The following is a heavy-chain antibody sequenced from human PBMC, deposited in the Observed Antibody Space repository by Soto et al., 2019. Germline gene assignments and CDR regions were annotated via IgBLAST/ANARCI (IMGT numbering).Heavy chain of an antibody. D-gene: IGHD6-25*01. V-gene: IGHV3-23*01. J-gene: IGHJ4*02. CDR2: ISGSGGST. Sequence: GGSLRLSCAASGFTFSSYAMSWVRQAPGKGLEWVSAISGSGGSTYYADSVKGRFTISRDNSKNTLYLQMNSLRAEDTAVYYCAKRGHNNRLQPINYYFDYWGQGTLVTVSS. CDR3: AKRGHNNRLQPINYYFDY. CDR1: GFTFSSYA.